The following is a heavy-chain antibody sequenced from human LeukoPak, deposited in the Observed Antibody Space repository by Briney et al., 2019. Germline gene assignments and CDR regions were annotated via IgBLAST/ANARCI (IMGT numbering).Heavy chain of an antibody. V-gene: IGHV4-59*02. J-gene: IGHJ5*02. CDR3: AREDGDYRNWFDP. CDR2: IYYSGST. D-gene: IGHD4-17*01. Sequence: SETLSLTCTISGGSVSDYYWSWIRQSPGKGLEWIGYIYYSGSTNYNPSLKSRVTISVDMSKNQFSLKLSSVTAADTAVYYCAREDGDYRNWFDPWGQGTLVTVSS. CDR1: GGSVSDYY.